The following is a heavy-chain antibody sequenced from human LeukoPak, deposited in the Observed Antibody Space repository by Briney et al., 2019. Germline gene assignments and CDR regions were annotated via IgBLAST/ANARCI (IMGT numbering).Heavy chain of an antibody. CDR3: AKDGSSSWPQGGFDY. V-gene: IGHV3-21*04. Sequence: GGSLRLSCAASGFTFSTYYMNWVRQAPGKGLEWVSSISSSSIYIYYADSVKGRFTISRDNSKNTLYLQMNSLRAEDTAVYYCAKDGSSSWPQGGFDYWGQGTLVTVSS. CDR2: ISSSSIYI. J-gene: IGHJ4*02. D-gene: IGHD6-13*01. CDR1: GFTFSTYY.